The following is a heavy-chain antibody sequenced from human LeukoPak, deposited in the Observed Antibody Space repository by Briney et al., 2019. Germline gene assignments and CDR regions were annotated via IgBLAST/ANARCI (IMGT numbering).Heavy chain of an antibody. J-gene: IGHJ5*02. CDR2: IYTSGST. CDR3: AREHSSSWCDQNWFDP. CDR1: GGSISSYY. V-gene: IGHV4-4*07. Sequence: PSETLSLTCTVSGGSISSYYWSWIRQPAGKGLEWIGRIYTSGSTNYNPSLKSRVTMSVDTSKNQFSLKLSSVTAADTAVYYCAREHSSSWCDQNWFDPWGQGTLVTVSS. D-gene: IGHD6-13*01.